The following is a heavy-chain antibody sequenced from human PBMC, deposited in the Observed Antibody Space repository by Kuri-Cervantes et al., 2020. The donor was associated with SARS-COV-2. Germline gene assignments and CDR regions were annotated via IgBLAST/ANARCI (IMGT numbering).Heavy chain of an antibody. D-gene: IGHD4-11*01. CDR2: IYHSGST. CDR1: GGSISSSSYY. V-gene: IGHV4-39*07. CDR3: ARGGDYSNWFDP. Sequence: GSLRLSCTVSGGSISSSSYYWGWIRQPPGKGLEWIGSIYHSGSTYYNPSLKSRVTISVDTSKNQFSLKLSSVTAADTAVYYCARGGDYSNWFDPWGQGTLVTVSS. J-gene: IGHJ5*02.